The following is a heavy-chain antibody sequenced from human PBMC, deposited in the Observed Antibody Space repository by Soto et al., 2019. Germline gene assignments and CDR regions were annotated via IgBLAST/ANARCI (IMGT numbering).Heavy chain of an antibody. V-gene: IGHV3-7*05. Sequence: GGSLRLSCAASGFTFSSYWMSWVRQAPGKGLEWVANIKQDGSEKYYVDSVKGRFTISRDNAKNSLYLQMNSLRAEDTAVYYCARVSPPGTAMDLYYYYYGMDVWGQGTTVTVSS. CDR2: IKQDGSEK. CDR3: ARVSPPGTAMDLYYYYYGMDV. CDR1: GFTFSSYW. J-gene: IGHJ6*02. D-gene: IGHD5-18*01.